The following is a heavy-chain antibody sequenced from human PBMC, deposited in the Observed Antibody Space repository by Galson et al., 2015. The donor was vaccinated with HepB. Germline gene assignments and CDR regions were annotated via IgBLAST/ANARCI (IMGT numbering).Heavy chain of an antibody. CDR1: GDSVSSNSAA. J-gene: IGHJ4*02. CDR2: TYYRSRWYN. V-gene: IGHV6-1*01. Sequence: CAISGDSVSSNSAAWNWIRQSPSRGLEWLGRTYYRSRWYNDYAIAVKSRITINADTSKNQLSLQLSSVTAADTAVYYCARGSYYYGSGTHDYWGQGTLVTVSS. D-gene: IGHD3-10*01. CDR3: ARGSYYYGSGTHDY.